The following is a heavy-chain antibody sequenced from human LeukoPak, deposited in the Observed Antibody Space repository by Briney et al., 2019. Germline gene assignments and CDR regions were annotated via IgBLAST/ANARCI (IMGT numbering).Heavy chain of an antibody. CDR1: GGTFSSYA. CDR2: IIPILGIA. Sequence: GASVKVSCEASGGTFSSYAISWVRQSPGQGLEWMGRIIPILGIANYAQKFQGRVTITADKSTSTAYMELSSLRSEDTAVYYCAETDSSGYYFNYWGQGTLVTVSS. D-gene: IGHD3-22*01. J-gene: IGHJ4*02. CDR3: AETDSSGYYFNY. V-gene: IGHV1-69*04.